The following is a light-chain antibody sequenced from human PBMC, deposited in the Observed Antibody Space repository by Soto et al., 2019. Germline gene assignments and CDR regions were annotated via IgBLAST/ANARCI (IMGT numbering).Light chain of an antibody. CDR3: SSYTSSNTWV. CDR1: SSDVGAYDY. J-gene: IGLJ3*02. V-gene: IGLV2-14*01. CDR2: EVS. Sequence: QSALAQPASVSGSPGQSITMSCTGTSSDVGAYDYVSWYQQHPGKAPKLMISEVSNRPSGVSDRFSGSKSGNTASLTISGLQADDEADYYCSSYTSSNTWVFGGGTKLTVL.